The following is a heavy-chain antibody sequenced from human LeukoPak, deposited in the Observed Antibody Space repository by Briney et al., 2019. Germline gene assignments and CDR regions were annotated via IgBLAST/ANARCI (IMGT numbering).Heavy chain of an antibody. J-gene: IGHJ4*02. Sequence: GGSLRLSCAASGFTFSSYAMSWARQAPGKGLEWVSGISTSGGSTYYADSVKGRFTISRDNSKNTLYVQMNSLRAEDTAVYYCAKGRDSGTYNFDYWGQGTLVTVSS. V-gene: IGHV3-23*01. CDR1: GFTFSSYA. CDR2: ISTSGGST. D-gene: IGHD3-10*01. CDR3: AKGRDSGTYNFDY.